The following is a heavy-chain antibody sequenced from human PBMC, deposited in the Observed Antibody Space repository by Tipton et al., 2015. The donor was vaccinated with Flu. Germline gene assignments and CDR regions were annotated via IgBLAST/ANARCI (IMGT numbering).Heavy chain of an antibody. J-gene: IGHJ3*02. CDR3: ARALERPDAFDM. D-gene: IGHD1-1*01. CDR1: GASINSYY. V-gene: IGHV4-4*07. CDR2: MYTSFNT. Sequence: TLSLTCTVSGASINSYYWSWIRQSAGKGLEWIGRMYTSFNTKYNPSLENRMTMSVDTSKNQFSLTLDSVTAADTAVYYCARALERPDAFDMWGQGTMVTVSS.